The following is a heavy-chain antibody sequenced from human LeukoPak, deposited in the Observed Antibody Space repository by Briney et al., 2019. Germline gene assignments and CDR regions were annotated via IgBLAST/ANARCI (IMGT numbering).Heavy chain of an antibody. CDR2: IYYSGST. J-gene: IGHJ4*02. D-gene: IGHD3-22*01. CDR1: GGSISSSSYY. V-gene: IGHV4-39*01. Sequence: SETLSLTCTVSGGSISSSSYYWGWIRQPPGKGLEWIGSIYYSGSTYYNPSLKSRVTISVDTSKNQFSLKLSSVTAADTAVYYCARHGPRNYYDSSGYHPNIPFDYWGQGTLVTVSS. CDR3: ARHGPRNYYDSSGYHPNIPFDY.